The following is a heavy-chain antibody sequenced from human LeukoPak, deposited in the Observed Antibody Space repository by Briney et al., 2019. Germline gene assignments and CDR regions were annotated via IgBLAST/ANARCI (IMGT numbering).Heavy chain of an antibody. J-gene: IGHJ4*02. CDR1: GFTFSSYS. V-gene: IGHV3-21*04. CDR2: ISSSNSYV. D-gene: IGHD6-13*01. CDR3: ARAAAGTFGVFDF. Sequence: PGGSLRLSCAASGFTFSSYSMNWVRQAPGKGLEWVSSISSSNSYVYYADSVKGRFTISRDNSKNTLYLQMNSLRADDTAVYYCARAAAGTFGVFDFWGQGTLVTVSS.